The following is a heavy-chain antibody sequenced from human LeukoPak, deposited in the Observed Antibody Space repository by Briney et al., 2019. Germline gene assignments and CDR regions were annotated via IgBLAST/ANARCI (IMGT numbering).Heavy chain of an antibody. V-gene: IGHV3-30*18. CDR3: ANSPLLGY. Sequence: GRSLRLSCAASGFTFSNYGVHWVRQAPGKGPEWVALISYDGSDKYYTDSVKGRFTVSRDNSKNTLFLQMNSLRAEDTAVYYCANSPLLGYWGQGTLVTVSS. CDR2: ISYDGSDK. CDR1: GFTFSNYG. J-gene: IGHJ4*02.